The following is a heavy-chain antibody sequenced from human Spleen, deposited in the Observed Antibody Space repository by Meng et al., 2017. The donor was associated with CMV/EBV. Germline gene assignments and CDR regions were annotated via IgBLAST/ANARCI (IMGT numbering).Heavy chain of an antibody. CDR2: IRSEANTYAK. Sequence: GGSLRLSCEAPGFIISGSAMHWVRKPSGKGLEWVGRIRSEANTYAKSYVASVKGRFTISRDDSENTAYLHMNRLKTENTAVYYCARAYDVWSGRYTGGVDYWGQGTPVTVSS. CDR3: ARAYDVWSGRYTGGVDY. V-gene: IGHV3-73*01. D-gene: IGHD3-3*01. J-gene: IGHJ4*02. CDR1: GFIISGSA.